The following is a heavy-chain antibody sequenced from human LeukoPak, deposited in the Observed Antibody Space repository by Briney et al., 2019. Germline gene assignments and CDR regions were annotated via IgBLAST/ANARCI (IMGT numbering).Heavy chain of an antibody. D-gene: IGHD3-22*01. CDR1: GGSISSSNW. V-gene: IGHV4-4*02. Sequence: PSETLSLTCAVSGGSISSSNWWSWVRQPPGKGLEWIGEIYHSGSTNYNPSLKSRVTISVDKSKNQFSLKLSSVTAADTAVYYCAGVGYYYDSSGYHYYFDYWGQGTLVTVSS. CDR3: AGVGYYYDSSGYHYYFDY. J-gene: IGHJ4*02. CDR2: IYHSGST.